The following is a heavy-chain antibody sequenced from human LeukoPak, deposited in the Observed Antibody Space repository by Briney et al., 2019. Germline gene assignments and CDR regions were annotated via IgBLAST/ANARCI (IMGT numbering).Heavy chain of an antibody. CDR1: GYTFTSYG. Sequence: ASVKVSCKASGYTFTSYGISWVRQAPGQGLEWMGWISAYNGNTNYAQKLQGRVTMTTDTSTSTAYMELRSLRSDDTAVYYCARARGKNPYYYDSSVSPREPNFASGAQGPLAT. CDR3: ARARGKNPYYYDSSVSPREPNFAS. CDR2: ISAYNGNT. J-gene: IGHJ4*02. V-gene: IGHV1-18*01. D-gene: IGHD3-22*01.